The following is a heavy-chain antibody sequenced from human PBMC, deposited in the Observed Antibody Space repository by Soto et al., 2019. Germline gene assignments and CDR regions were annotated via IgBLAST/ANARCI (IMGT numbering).Heavy chain of an antibody. CDR2: INAGNGNT. V-gene: IGHV1-3*01. D-gene: IGHD3-9*01. CDR3: ARALVLRYFDWFGY. CDR1: GYTFTSYG. J-gene: IGHJ5*01. Sequence: ASVKVSCKASGYTFTSYGISWVRQAPGQGLEWMGWINAGNGNTKYSQKFQGRVTITRDTSASTAYMELSSLRSEDTAVYYCARALVLRYFDWFGYWGQGTLVTVSS.